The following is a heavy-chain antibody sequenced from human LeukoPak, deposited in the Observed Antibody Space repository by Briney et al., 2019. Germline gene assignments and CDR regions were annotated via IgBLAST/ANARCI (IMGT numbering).Heavy chain of an antibody. D-gene: IGHD6-19*01. CDR3: AKNLGAVAATNWFDP. V-gene: IGHV1-2*02. J-gene: IGHJ5*02. Sequence: ASVKVSCKASGYTFTGYYLHWVRQAPGQGLEWMGWIHPNSGGTNYAQKFQGRVTMTRDTSITTAYMELSRLRSDDTAVYYCAKNLGAVAATNWFDPWGQGTLVTVSS. CDR2: IHPNSGGT. CDR1: GYTFTGYY.